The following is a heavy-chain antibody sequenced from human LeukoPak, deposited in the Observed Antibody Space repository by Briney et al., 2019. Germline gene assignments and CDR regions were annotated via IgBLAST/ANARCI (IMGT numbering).Heavy chain of an antibody. V-gene: IGHV4-4*02. CDR2: VHLDGRT. D-gene: IGHD3-3*01. Sequence: GSLRLSCAASGFTFSSYSMNWVRQPPGKGLEWIGEVHLDGRTNYNPSLKSRLIMSVDLPENHISLKLTSVTAAGTAVYYCAREGGFYRPLDYSGQGTLVTVSS. CDR3: AREGGFYRPLDY. J-gene: IGHJ4*02. CDR1: GFTFSSYSM.